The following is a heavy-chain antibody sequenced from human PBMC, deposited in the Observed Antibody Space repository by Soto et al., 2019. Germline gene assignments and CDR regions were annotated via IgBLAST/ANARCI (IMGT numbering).Heavy chain of an antibody. V-gene: IGHV1-69*06. D-gene: IGHD5-18*01. CDR1: GGTFSTYT. CDR3: GRVPRYSFPTSDSLDQ. J-gene: IGHJ4*02. CDR2: ITPILRET. Sequence: QVHLVQSGTEVRKPGSSVTVSCKVSGGTFSTYTISWVRQAPGQGLQWMGGITPILRETTYAQNFQGRVSITADISATTAYMELSDVTSEDTAVYYCGRVPRYSFPTSDSLDQWGQGTRVTVSS.